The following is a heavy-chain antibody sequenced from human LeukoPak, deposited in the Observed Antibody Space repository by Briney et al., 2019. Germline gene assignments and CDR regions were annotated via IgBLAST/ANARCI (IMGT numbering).Heavy chain of an antibody. CDR3: ARASVGATPPPYYFDY. D-gene: IGHD1-26*01. J-gene: IGHJ4*02. Sequence: PSETLSLTCTVSGGSIISSDYHWGWVRQPPGKGLEWIGTISYSGNTDYNPSLRSRVTISVDTSKNQFSLKLSSVTAADTAVYYCARASVGATPPPYYFDYWGQGTLVTVSS. CDR2: ISYSGNT. CDR1: GGSIISSDYH. V-gene: IGHV4-39*07.